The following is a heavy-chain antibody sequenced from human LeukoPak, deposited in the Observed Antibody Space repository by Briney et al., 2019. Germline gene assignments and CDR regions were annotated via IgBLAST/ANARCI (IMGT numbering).Heavy chain of an antibody. V-gene: IGHV3-15*01. Sequence: GGSLRLSCAASGFTFSSYAXTXVXQAPGXGLEWVGRIKTKGDGGTTDYAAPVEGRFTIARDDSKATLYLHMNSLKTEDTAVYYCSTYLTIRGQGSLVTVSS. CDR2: IKTKGDGGTT. CDR1: GFTFSSYA. CDR3: STYLTI. J-gene: IGHJ4*02.